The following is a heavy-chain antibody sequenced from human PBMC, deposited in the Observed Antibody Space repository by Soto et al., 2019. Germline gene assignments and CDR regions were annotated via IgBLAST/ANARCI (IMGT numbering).Heavy chain of an antibody. CDR3: ATWAGVVTTTACMGPYDY. CDR1: GCTFHTYG. Sequence: QVRLVQSGAEVKNFGSSLKVSRKSSGCTFHTYGLNWVRQAPGQGLEWMGGIIPIFHTTNYAQKFRYRVTITADASTPPAYMELHGLRSEDTAMYHCATWAGVVTTTACMGPYDYWGQGNLVTVSS. J-gene: IGHJ4*02. V-gene: IGHV1-69*01. CDR2: IIPIFHTT. D-gene: IGHD2-15*01.